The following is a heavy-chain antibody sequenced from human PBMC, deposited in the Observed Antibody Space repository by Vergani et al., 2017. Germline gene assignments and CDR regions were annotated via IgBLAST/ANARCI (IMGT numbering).Heavy chain of an antibody. CDR1: GYTFTNYY. V-gene: IGHV1-46*03. CDR3: ARPHGDILPPDPGCLDY. J-gene: IGHJ4*02. D-gene: IGHD4/OR15-4a*01. CDR2: IYPSGGST. Sequence: QVLLVQSGAEVKKPVASVRVFCKTSGYTFTNYYIHWVRQAPGQGLEWMGIIYPSGGSTTYAQQFQGRLTMTRDTSTSTVYMELSNLRSEDTAVYYCARPHGDILPPDPGCLDYWGQGTLVTVSS.